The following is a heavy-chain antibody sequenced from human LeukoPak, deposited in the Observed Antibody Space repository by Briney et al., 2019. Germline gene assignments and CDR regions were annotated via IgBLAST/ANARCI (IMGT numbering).Heavy chain of an antibody. CDR1: GYTLTELS. CDR3: ATFETSGGHCSGGSCYIY. D-gene: IGHD2-15*01. CDR2: FDPEDGET. J-gene: IGHJ4*02. Sequence: GASVKVSCKVSGYTLTELSMHWVRQAPGKGLEWMGGFDPEDGETIYAQKFQGRVTMTEDTSTDTAYMELSSLRSEDTAVYYCATFETSGGHCSGGSCYIYWGQGTLVTVSS. V-gene: IGHV1-24*01.